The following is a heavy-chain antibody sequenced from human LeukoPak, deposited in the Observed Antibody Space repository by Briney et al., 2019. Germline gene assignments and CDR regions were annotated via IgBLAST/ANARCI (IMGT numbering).Heavy chain of an antibody. D-gene: IGHD3-10*01. V-gene: IGHV4-4*02. CDR1: GDSISNSIL. Sequence: PSETLSLTCAVSGDSISNSILWSWLRPPAGKGLEWIGEMYRSGTAHYNPSLKSRVTILIDNSKNQLSLELTSVTAADTAVYFCARLKDFTGEEYYFFDLWGRGALVTVSS. CDR2: MYRSGTA. J-gene: IGHJ2*01. CDR3: ARLKDFTGEEYYFFDL.